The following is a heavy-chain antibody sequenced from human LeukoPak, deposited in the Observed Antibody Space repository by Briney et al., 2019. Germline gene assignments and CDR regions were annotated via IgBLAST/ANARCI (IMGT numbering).Heavy chain of an antibody. CDR3: AREPYSSSSVYFQH. V-gene: IGHV1-3*04. CDR1: GYTFTTYA. CDR2: INTGNGNT. J-gene: IGHJ1*01. Sequence: ASVKVSCKASGYTFTTYAMHWVRQAPGQRLEWMGWINTGNGNTKYSQRFQGRVTITADESTSTAYMELSSLRSEDTAVYYCAREPYSSSSVYFQHWGQGTLVTVSS. D-gene: IGHD6-6*01.